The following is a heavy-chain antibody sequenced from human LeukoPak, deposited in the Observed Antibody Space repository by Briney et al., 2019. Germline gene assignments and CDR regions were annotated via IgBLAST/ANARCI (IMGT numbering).Heavy chain of an antibody. V-gene: IGHV3-53*01. D-gene: IGHD5-24*01. CDR3: ARVGDGYNDAFDI. Sequence: GGSLRLSCAASGFTVSSNYMSWVRQAPGKGLEWVSVIYSGGSTYYADSVKGRFTISRDNSKNTLYLQMNSLRAEDTAVYYCARVGDGYNDAFDIWGQGTMVIVSS. CDR1: GFTVSSNY. J-gene: IGHJ3*02. CDR2: IYSGGST.